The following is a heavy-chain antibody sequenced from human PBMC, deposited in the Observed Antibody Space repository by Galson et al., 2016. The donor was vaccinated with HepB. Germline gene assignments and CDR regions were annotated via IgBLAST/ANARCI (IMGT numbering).Heavy chain of an antibody. CDR2: IYYSGST. Sequence: ETLSLTCTVSGGSISSSSYYWGWIRQSPGKGLEWIGTIYYSGSTYYTPSLKSRVTISVDTSKNQFSLRLSSVTAADTAVYFCARSNYVYDAFDVWGQGTMVTVSS. CDR3: ARSNYVYDAFDV. V-gene: IGHV4-39*07. D-gene: IGHD4-11*01. CDR1: GGSISSSSYY. J-gene: IGHJ3*01.